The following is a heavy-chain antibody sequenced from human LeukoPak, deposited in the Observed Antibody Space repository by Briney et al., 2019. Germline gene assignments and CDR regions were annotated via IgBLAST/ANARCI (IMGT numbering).Heavy chain of an antibody. V-gene: IGHV3-53*01. CDR3: ATESYGGA. CDR2: TYSSGST. J-gene: IGHJ4*02. CDR1: DFTVSSNS. Sequence: GGSLRLPCAASDFTVSSNSMSWVRQAPGKGLEWVSVTYSSGSTHYADSVKGRFTIPRDSSKNTLYLQMNSLRAEDTAVYYCATESYGGAWGQGTLVTVSS. D-gene: IGHD1-26*01.